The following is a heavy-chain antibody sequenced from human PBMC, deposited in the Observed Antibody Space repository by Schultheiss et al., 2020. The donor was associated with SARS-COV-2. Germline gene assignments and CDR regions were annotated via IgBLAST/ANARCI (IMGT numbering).Heavy chain of an antibody. D-gene: IGHD6-13*01. CDR2: ISSSSSYI. J-gene: IGHJ5*02. CDR3: ARDGLLAAAESNWFDP. CDR1: GFTFSSYS. Sequence: GESLKISCAASGFTFSSYSMNWVRQAPGKGLEWVSSISSSSSYIYYADSVKGRFTISRDNAKNSLYLQMNSLRAEDTAVYYCARDGLLAAAESNWFDPWGQGTLVTVSS. V-gene: IGHV3-21*01.